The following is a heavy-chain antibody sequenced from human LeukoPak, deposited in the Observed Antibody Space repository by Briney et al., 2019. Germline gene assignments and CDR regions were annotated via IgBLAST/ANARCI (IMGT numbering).Heavy chain of an antibody. CDR1: GYSISSGYY. Sequence: SETLSLTCTVSGYSISSGYYWGWIRQPPGKGLEWIGSIYHSGSTYYNPSLKSRVTISVDTSKNQFSLKLSSVTAADTAVYYCARERGYYDSSGFDAFDIWGQGTMVTVSS. CDR2: IYHSGST. D-gene: IGHD3-22*01. CDR3: ARERGYYDSSGFDAFDI. V-gene: IGHV4-38-2*02. J-gene: IGHJ3*02.